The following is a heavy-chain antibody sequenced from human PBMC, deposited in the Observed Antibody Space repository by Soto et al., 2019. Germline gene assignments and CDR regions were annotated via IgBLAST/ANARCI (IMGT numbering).Heavy chain of an antibody. CDR3: ARDRYYDSSGPPRFDP. CDR2: ISAYNGNT. Sequence: QVQLVQSGAEVKKPGASVKVSCKASGYTFTSYGISWVRQAPGQGLEWMGWISAYNGNTNYAQKLQGRVTMTTDTSTSTAYMELRRLRSDDTAVYYCARDRYYDSSGPPRFDPWGQGTLVTVSS. J-gene: IGHJ5*02. V-gene: IGHV1-18*04. CDR1: GYTFTSYG. D-gene: IGHD3-22*01.